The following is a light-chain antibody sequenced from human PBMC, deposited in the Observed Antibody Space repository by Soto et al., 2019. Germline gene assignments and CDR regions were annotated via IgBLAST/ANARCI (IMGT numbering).Light chain of an antibody. CDR3: QQSYSPRWT. CDR2: AAS. J-gene: IGKJ1*01. V-gene: IGKV1-39*01. CDR1: QSISSY. Sequence: DLQMPQSPSSLSASLGARVTITCRASQSISSYLNWYQQRVGKAPKLLIFAASSLQSGVPSRFSGSGSGTDFTLTISSLQPEDFATYYCQQSYSPRWTLGQGTKVEIK.